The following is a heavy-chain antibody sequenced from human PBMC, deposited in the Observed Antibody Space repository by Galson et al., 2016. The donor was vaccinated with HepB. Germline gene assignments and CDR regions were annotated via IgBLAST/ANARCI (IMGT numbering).Heavy chain of an antibody. J-gene: IGHJ4*02. D-gene: IGHD2-21*01. CDR2: INSDESNT. CDR3: ARGGGYYYFGY. CDR1: GFTLSSYW. Sequence: SLRLSCAASGFTLSSYWMHWVRQAPGKGLVWVSRINSDESNTNYADSVKGRFTISRDNAKNTLHLQMNSRRAEDTAVYYCARGGGYYYFGYWGQGNLVTVSS. V-gene: IGHV3-74*01.